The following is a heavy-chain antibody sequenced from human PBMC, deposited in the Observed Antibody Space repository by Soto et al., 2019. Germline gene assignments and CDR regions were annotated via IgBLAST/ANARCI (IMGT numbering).Heavy chain of an antibody. CDR2: INQDGSEK. D-gene: IGHD1-26*01. CDR3: TGSDS. V-gene: IGHV3-7*01. J-gene: IGHJ1*01. Sequence: GGSLRLSCAASGFTFSTFWMSWVRQAPGEGLEWVANINQDGSEKYYVDSVKGRFTISRDNAKNSLDLQMNSLRGEVMDVSYSTGSDSRAQRTVLPVSS. CDR1: GFTFSTFW.